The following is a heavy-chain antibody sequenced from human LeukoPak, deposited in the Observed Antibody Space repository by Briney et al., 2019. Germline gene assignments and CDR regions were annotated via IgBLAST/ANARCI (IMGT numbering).Heavy chain of an antibody. Sequence: GASVKVSCKASGGTFSSYAISWVRQAPGQGLEWMGGIIPIFGTANYAQKFQGRVTITADESTSTAYMELSSLRSEDTAVYYCARGNLVRAVAGPNFDYWGQGTLVTVSS. CDR1: GGTFSSYA. D-gene: IGHD6-19*01. CDR3: ARGNLVRAVAGPNFDY. CDR2: IIPIFGTA. V-gene: IGHV1-69*13. J-gene: IGHJ4*02.